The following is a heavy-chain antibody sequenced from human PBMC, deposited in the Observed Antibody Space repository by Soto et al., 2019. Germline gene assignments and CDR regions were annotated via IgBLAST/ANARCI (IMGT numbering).Heavy chain of an antibody. CDR2: IYPGDSDT. CDR3: ARREDDILTGYYYFDY. CDR1: GYSFTSYW. D-gene: IGHD3-9*01. V-gene: IGHV5-51*01. Sequence: GASLKISCKGSGYSFTSYWIGWVRQMPGKGLEWMGIIYPGDSDTRYSPSFQGQVTNSADKSISTAYLQWSSLKASDTAMYYCARREDDILTGYYYFDYWGQGTMGNVSS. J-gene: IGHJ4*02.